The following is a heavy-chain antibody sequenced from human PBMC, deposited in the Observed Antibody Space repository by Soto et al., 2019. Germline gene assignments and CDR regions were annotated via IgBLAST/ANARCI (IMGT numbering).Heavy chain of an antibody. J-gene: IGHJ6*02. CDR3: ARVTSSGWYDPYYYGMDV. Sequence: QVQLVQSGAEVKKPGASVKVSCKASGYTFTSYGISWVRQAPGQGLEWMGWISAYNGKTNYAQKLQGRVTMTTDTSTSTAYMELRSLRSDDTAVYYCARVTSSGWYDPYYYGMDVWGQGTTVTVSS. D-gene: IGHD6-19*01. CDR1: GYTFTSYG. V-gene: IGHV1-18*01. CDR2: ISAYNGKT.